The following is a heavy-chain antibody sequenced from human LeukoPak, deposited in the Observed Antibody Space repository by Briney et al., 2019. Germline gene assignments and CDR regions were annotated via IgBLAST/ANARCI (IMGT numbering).Heavy chain of an antibody. Sequence: GASVKVSCKASGHSFTNYDINWVRQATGQGLEWMGWMNPNSGGTNYAQKFQGRVTMTRDTSISTAYMELSRLRSDDTAVYYCTGNYYGSGSYADFDYWGQGTLLTVSS. CDR2: MNPNSGGT. CDR3: TGNYYGSGSYADFDY. D-gene: IGHD3-10*01. J-gene: IGHJ4*02. V-gene: IGHV1-2*02. CDR1: GHSFTNYD.